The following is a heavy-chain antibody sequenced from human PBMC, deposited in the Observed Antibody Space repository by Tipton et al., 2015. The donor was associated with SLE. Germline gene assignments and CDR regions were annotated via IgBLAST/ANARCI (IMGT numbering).Heavy chain of an antibody. D-gene: IGHD3-10*01. V-gene: IGHV4-31*03. J-gene: IGHJ5*02. CDR3: ARLPSGFHNWFDP. CDR2: IHHIGSA. Sequence: TLSLTCTVSGASITSGAYYWSWIRQHPGKGLEWIGYIHHIGSAYYNPSLKSRVTILVDTSKNQISLKLSSVTAADAAVYYCARLPSGFHNWFDPWGQGTLVTVSS. CDR1: GASITSGAYY.